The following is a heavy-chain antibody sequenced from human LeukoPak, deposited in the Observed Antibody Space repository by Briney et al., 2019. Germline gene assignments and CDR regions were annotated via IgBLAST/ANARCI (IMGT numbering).Heavy chain of an antibody. CDR1: VASISNYY. J-gene: IGHJ4*02. Sequence: SETLSLTCAVSVASISNYYWSWIRQAPGKGLEWIGYISTSGSTNYDPSLKSRVSISLDTSNNRFSLNLNFVTAADTAVYFCASPRTSYRYTFDYWGPGALVTVSS. CDR3: ASPRTSYRYTFDY. V-gene: IGHV4-4*09. CDR2: ISTSGST. D-gene: IGHD5-18*01.